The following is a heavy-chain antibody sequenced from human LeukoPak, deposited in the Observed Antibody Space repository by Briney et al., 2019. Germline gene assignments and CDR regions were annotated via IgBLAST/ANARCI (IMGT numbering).Heavy chain of an antibody. Sequence: SETLSLTCTVSGGSISSYYWSWIRQPPGKGLEWIGYVYTSGSTNYNPSLKSRVTILVDTSKNQFSLKLSSVTAADTAVYYCARRRAHNYYYYMDVWGKGTTVTVSS. V-gene: IGHV4-4*09. CDR1: GGSISSYY. CDR3: ARRRAHNYYYYMDV. J-gene: IGHJ6*03. CDR2: VYTSGST.